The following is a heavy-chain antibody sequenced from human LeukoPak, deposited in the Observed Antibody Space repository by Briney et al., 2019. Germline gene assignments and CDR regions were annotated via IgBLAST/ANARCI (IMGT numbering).Heavy chain of an antibody. J-gene: IGHJ4*02. CDR1: GFTFSSYA. D-gene: IGHD3-22*01. V-gene: IGHV3-30*04. CDR2: ISNDGSEK. Sequence: GGSLRLSCAASGFTFSSYAMHWVRQGPGKGLGCVAVISNDGSEKYYPDSVKGRFTISRDNSENTLYLQMNSLRAEDTAVYFCARGTYYYDSNGFYSGGLGYWGQGTLVTVSS. CDR3: ARGTYYYDSNGFYSGGLGY.